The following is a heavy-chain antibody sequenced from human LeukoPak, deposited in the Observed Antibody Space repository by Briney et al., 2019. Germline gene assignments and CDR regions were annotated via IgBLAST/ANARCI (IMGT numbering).Heavy chain of an antibody. D-gene: IGHD3-22*01. CDR1: GFTFSNYG. CDR3: AKQWRRYDSSGYLDY. V-gene: IGHV3-30*02. CDR2: IRYDGSNK. J-gene: IGHJ4*02. Sequence: GGSLRLSCAASGFTFSNYGMHWVRQAPGKGLEWVAFIRYDGSNKYYADSVKGRFTISRDNSKNTLYLQMNSLRAEDTAVYYCAKQWRRYDSSGYLDYWGQETLVTVSS.